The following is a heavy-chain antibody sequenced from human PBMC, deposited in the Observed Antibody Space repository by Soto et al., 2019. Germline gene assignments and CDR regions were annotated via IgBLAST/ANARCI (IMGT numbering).Heavy chain of an antibody. CDR1: GGSLSSYY. D-gene: IGHD6-19*01. CDR3: AKLAYTSGLDLDY. J-gene: IGHJ4*02. Sequence: SETLSLTCTVSGGSLSSYYWSWIRQPPGKGLEWIGYIYYSGTAYYNPSLKSRVTISVDTSQNQFSLTVNSVTAADTAVYYCAKLAYTSGLDLDYWRQGILDPVSS. V-gene: IGHV4-59*01. CDR2: IYYSGTA.